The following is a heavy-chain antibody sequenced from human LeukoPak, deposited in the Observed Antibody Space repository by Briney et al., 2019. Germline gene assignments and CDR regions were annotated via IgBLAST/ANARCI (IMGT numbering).Heavy chain of an antibody. Sequence: GGSLRLSCVGSEFTFINYDMTWVRQAPGKGLEWVSSISDTGRYIFSADSMRGRFSISIDNSANTLYLQMYTLRIEDTATYFCAANLPGGAYYFDFWGQGTLVTVSS. CDR2: ISDTGRYI. V-gene: IGHV3-23*01. CDR3: AANLPGGAYYFDF. D-gene: IGHD4/OR15-4a*01. CDR1: EFTFINYD. J-gene: IGHJ4*02.